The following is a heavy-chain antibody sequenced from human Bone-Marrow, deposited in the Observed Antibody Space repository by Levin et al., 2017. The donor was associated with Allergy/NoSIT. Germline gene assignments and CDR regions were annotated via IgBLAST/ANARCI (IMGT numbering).Heavy chain of an antibody. CDR2: IKPSDGNT. CDR1: GYTFTNFY. J-gene: IGHJ4*02. V-gene: IGHV1-46*01. CDR3: AIGDPIMSHSPFDF. Sequence: PGESLKISCKASGYTFTNFYVHWVRQVPEQGLEWMGVIKPSDGNTNYAQKFQGRVTMTRDTSTTTAYIEVSRLRPEDTAVYYCAIGDPIMSHSPFDFWGRGTLITVSS.